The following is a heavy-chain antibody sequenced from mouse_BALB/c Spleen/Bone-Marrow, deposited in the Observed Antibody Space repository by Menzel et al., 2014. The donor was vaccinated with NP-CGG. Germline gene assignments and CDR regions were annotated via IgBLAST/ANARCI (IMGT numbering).Heavy chain of an antibody. CDR2: INPYNDGT. J-gene: IGHJ2*01. CDR1: GYTFTSYI. V-gene: IGHV1-14*01. CDR3: ARGGGHYFDY. Sequence: EVKLMESGPELVKPGASVKMSCKASGYTFTSYILHWVKQKPGQGLEWIGYINPYNDGTKYNEKFKGKATLTSDKFSSATCMELSSLTSEDSAVYYCARGGGHYFDYWGQGTTLTVSS.